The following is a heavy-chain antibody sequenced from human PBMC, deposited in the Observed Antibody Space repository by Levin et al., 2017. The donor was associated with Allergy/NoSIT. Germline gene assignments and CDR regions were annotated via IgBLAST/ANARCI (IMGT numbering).Heavy chain of an antibody. CDR1: GFTFTSYG. CDR3: ARAGSSSWSTLFDP. Sequence: ASVKVSCKTSGFTFTSYGITWVRQAPGQGLEWMGYINTYNGRANYAQRFHGRVTMTTDTPTTTAYMQLRRLTSDDTATYFCARAGSSSWSTLFDPWGQGTLVIVS. V-gene: IGHV1-18*01. J-gene: IGHJ5*02. CDR2: INTYNGRA. D-gene: IGHD6-13*01.